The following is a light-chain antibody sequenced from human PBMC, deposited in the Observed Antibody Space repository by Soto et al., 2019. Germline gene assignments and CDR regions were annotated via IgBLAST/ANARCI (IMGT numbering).Light chain of an antibody. CDR3: QQRSDWSFT. CDR1: QSVSDY. V-gene: IGKV3-11*01. J-gene: IGKJ3*01. CDR2: DAS. Sequence: EVVLTQSPATLSLSPGERATLSCRASQSVSDYLGWFQQKPGQAPRLLIYDASNRATGVPARFSGSRSGTDFALTICSLEPEDFAVYYCQQRSDWSFTFGPGTKVDIK.